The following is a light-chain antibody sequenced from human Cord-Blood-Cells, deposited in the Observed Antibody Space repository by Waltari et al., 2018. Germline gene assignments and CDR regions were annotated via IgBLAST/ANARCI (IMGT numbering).Light chain of an antibody. Sequence: QSALTQPASVSGSPGQSITISCTGTRSDAASYNLVSWYQQHPGKAPKLMIYEGSKRPSGVSKRFSGSKSGNTASLTISGLQAEDEADYYCCAYAGSSTSWVFGGGTKLTVL. J-gene: IGLJ3*02. CDR2: EGS. CDR3: CAYAGSSTSWV. CDR1: RSDAASYNL. V-gene: IGLV2-23*01.